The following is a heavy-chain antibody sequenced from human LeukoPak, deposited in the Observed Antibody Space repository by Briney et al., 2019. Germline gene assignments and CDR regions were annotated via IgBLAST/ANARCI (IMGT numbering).Heavy chain of an antibody. CDR2: INPNSGGT. J-gene: IGHJ3*02. CDR1: GYTFTSYG. D-gene: IGHD6-19*01. CDR3: ARPRTSGWIHDVYDI. V-gene: IGHV1-2*02. Sequence: ASVKVSCKASGYTFTSYGISWVRQAPGQGLEWMGWINPNSGGTKYAQKFQGRVTMTIDTSISTAYMDVSRLNFDDTAVYYCARPRTSGWIHDVYDIWGQGIMVTVSS.